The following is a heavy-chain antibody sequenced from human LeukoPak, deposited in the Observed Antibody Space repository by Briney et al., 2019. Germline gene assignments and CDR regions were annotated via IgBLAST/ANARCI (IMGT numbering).Heavy chain of an antibody. D-gene: IGHD3-10*01. V-gene: IGHV4-38-2*02. CDR3: VRHQEGMVRGVLYYMDV. J-gene: IGHJ6*03. CDR1: GYSISSGYY. CDR2: IYHSGST. Sequence: PSETLSLTCTVSGYSISSGYYWGWIRQPPGKGLEWIGNIYHSGSTYYNPSLQSRVTISVDTSKNQFSLKLSSVTAADTAVYYCVRHQEGMVRGVLYYMDVWGTGTTVTISS.